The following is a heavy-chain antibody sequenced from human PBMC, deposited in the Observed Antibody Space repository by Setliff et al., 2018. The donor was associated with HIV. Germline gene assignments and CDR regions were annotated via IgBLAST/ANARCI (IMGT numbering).Heavy chain of an antibody. V-gene: IGHV1-18*01. CDR2: IGGDNANI. D-gene: IGHD2-8*02. CDR1: GYDFTAYA. CDR3: ARYAASGTGWFDP. J-gene: IGHJ5*02. Sequence: ASVKVSCKASGYDFTAYAISWVRQAPGQGLEWMGRIGGDNANIKFAQSFQGRVTMTTDTSTNTAYLELTSLRSGDTAVYYCARYAASGTGWFDPWGQGTQVTVSS.